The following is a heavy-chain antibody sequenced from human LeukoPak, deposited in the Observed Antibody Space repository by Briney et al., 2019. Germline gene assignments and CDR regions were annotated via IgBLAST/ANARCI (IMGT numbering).Heavy chain of an antibody. CDR3: ARSKGFVFDY. Sequence: SETLSLTCTVSGGSISSYYWSWIRQPPGKGLEWIGYIYYSGSTNYNPSLKSRVTISVDTSKNRFSLKLSSVTAADTAVYYCARSKGFVFDYWGQGTLVTVSS. CDR2: IYYSGST. V-gene: IGHV4-59*08. CDR1: GGSISSYY. J-gene: IGHJ4*02.